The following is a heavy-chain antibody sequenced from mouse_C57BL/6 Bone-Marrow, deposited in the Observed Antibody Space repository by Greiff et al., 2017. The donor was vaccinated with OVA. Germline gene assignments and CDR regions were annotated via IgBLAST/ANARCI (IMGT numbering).Heavy chain of an antibody. CDR2: ISNGGGST. CDR1: GFTFSDYY. Sequence: EVQVVESGGGLVQPGGSLKLSCAASGFTFSDYYMYWVRQTPEKRLEWVAYISNGGGSTYYPDTVKGRFTISRDNAKNTLYLQMSRLKSEDTAMYYCARPTAQATPAWFAYWGQGTLVTVSA. J-gene: IGHJ3*01. D-gene: IGHD3-2*02. V-gene: IGHV5-12*01. CDR3: ARPTAQATPAWFAY.